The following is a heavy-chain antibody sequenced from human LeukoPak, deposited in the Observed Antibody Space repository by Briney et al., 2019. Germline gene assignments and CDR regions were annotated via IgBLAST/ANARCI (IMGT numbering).Heavy chain of an antibody. J-gene: IGHJ3*02. V-gene: IGHV3-73*01. CDR1: GFTFSGSA. CDR2: IRSKANSYAT. Sequence: PGGSLRLSCAASGFTFSGSAMHWVRQASGKGLEWVGRIRSKANSYATAYAASVKGRFTISRDDSKNTAYLQMNSLRAEDTAVYYCAKDLSSWFGELSAFDIWGQGTMVTVSS. CDR3: AKDLSSWFGELSAFDI. D-gene: IGHD3-10*01.